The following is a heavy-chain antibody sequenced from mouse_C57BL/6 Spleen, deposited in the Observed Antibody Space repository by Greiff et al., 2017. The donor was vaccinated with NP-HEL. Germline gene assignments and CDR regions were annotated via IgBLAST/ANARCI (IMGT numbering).Heavy chain of an antibody. D-gene: IGHD1-1*01. V-gene: IGHV1-4*01. CDR3: ARPSFDYYDGGDFDY. Sequence: QVQLQQSGAELARPGASVKMSCKASGYTFTSYTMHWVKQRPGQGLEWIGYINPSSGYTKYNQKFKDKATLTADKSSSTAYMQLSSLTSEDSAVYYCARPSFDYYDGGDFDYWGQGTTLTVSS. CDR2: INPSSGYT. CDR1: GYTFTSYT. J-gene: IGHJ2*01.